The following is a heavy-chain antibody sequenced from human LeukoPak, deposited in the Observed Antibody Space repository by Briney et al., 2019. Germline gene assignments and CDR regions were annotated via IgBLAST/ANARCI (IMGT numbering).Heavy chain of an antibody. CDR3: VKDGSGSYYTYYFDY. J-gene: IGHJ4*02. D-gene: IGHD3-10*01. Sequence: GGSLRLSCSASGFTFSRYAMHWVRQAPGEGLEYVSAISSNGGSTYYADSVKGRFTISRDNSKNTLYLQMSSLRTEDTAVYYCVKDGSGSYYTYYFDYWGQGTLVTVSS. V-gene: IGHV3-64D*06. CDR1: GFTFSRYA. CDR2: ISSNGGST.